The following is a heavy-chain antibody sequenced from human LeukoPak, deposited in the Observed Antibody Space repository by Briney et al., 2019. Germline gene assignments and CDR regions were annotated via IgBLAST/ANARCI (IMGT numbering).Heavy chain of an antibody. Sequence: GGSLRLSCAASGFTFSSYARSWVRQAPGKGLEWVSAISGSGGSTYYADSVKGRFTISRDNSKNTLYLQMNSLRAEDTAVYYCAKGLSSRWENRLFDYWGQGTLVTVSS. V-gene: IGHV3-23*01. D-gene: IGHD1-26*01. J-gene: IGHJ4*02. CDR1: GFTFSSYA. CDR3: AKGLSSRWENRLFDY. CDR2: ISGSGGST.